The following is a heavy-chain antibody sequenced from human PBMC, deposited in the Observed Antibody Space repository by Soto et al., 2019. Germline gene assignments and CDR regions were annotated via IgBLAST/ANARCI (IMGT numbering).Heavy chain of an antibody. CDR1: GFTFSSYW. CDR3: VCFECGRTAVVTAVEANGY. J-gene: IGHJ4*02. CDR2: VNSDESTT. D-gene: IGHD2-21*02. V-gene: IGHV3-74*01. Sequence: VQLVASGGGLVQPGGSLRLSCAASGFTFSSYWMHWVRQGPGKGLVWVSRVNSDESTTSYADSVKGRFTISRDNAKNRLYLQMSSLRVEDTALYYCVCFECGRTAVVTAVEANGYWGQGTLVTVSS.